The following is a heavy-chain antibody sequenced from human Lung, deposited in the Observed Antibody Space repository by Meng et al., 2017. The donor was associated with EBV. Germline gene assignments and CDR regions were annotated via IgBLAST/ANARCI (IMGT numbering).Heavy chain of an antibody. J-gene: IGHJ2*01. V-gene: IGHV3-30*04. D-gene: IGHD1-26*01. CDR3: ATPQRLLGKYFDL. CDR1: RCPFSSYA. CDR2: ISYDGSYN. Sequence: QVELVELEGGGVPRVTPLTLSCAASRCPFSSYAIHCVRQARGTRLAWVTFISYDGSYNYYAASVKGCFTMSSDNSMNTLFLHMTRLRVEDTAVYSCATPQRLLGKYFDLWGRGTLVTVSS.